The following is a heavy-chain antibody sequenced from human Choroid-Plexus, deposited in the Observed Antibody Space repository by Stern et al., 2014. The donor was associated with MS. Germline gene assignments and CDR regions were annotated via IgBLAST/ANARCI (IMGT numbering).Heavy chain of an antibody. Sequence: VQLEESGAEVKKPESSVKVSCKASGGSFSSFYISWVRQAPGQRLEWLGEISPMFGVANYAQNFQGRVTFTADESTSTAYMELSSLRSEDTAVYYCARHQGGVAANWGQGTLVTVSS. CDR2: ISPMFGVA. V-gene: IGHV1-69*01. CDR3: ARHQGGVAAN. J-gene: IGHJ4*02. CDR1: GGSFSSFY. D-gene: IGHD6-13*01.